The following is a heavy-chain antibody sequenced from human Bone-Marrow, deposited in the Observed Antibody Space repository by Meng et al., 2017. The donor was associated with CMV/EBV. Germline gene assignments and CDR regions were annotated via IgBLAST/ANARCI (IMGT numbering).Heavy chain of an antibody. J-gene: IGHJ4*02. CDR1: GFTFSSYS. V-gene: IGHV3-21*04. CDR3: AKDGGGWWVGYGGSYFFDY. D-gene: IGHD1-26*01. Sequence: GESLKISCAASGFTFSSYSMNWVRQAPGKGLEWVSSISSSSSYIYYADSVKGRFTISRDNSKNTLYLQMNSLRAEDTAIYYCAKDGGGWWVGYGGSYFFDYWGQGTLVTVSS. CDR2: ISSSSSYI.